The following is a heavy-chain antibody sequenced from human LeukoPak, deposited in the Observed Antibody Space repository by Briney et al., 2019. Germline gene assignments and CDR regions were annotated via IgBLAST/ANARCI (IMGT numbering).Heavy chain of an antibody. Sequence: GGSLRLSCAASGFTFSSYAMYWVRQAPGKGLEWVAVISYDGSNKYYADSVKGRFTISRDNSKNTLYLQMNSLRAEDTAVYYCARGHSGYLFDYWGQGTLVTVSS. D-gene: IGHD3-22*01. CDR2: ISYDGSNK. CDR3: ARGHSGYLFDY. V-gene: IGHV3-30*04. CDR1: GFTFSSYA. J-gene: IGHJ4*02.